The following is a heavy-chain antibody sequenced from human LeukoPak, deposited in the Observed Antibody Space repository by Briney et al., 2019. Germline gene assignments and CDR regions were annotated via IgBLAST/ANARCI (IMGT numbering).Heavy chain of an antibody. CDR2: INHSGST. CDR3: ATYYYDFWSGYSARFDY. D-gene: IGHD3-3*01. J-gene: IGHJ4*02. CDR1: GGSFSGYY. V-gene: IGHV4-34*01. Sequence: PSETLSLTCAVYGGSFSGYYWSWIRQPPGKGLEWIGEINHSGSTNYNPSLKSRVTISVDTSKNQFSLKLSSVTAADTAVYYCATYYYDFWSGYSARFDYWGQGTLVTVSS.